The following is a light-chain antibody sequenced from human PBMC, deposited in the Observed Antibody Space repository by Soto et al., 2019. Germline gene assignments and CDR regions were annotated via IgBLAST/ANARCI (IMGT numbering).Light chain of an antibody. CDR3: QQLTARRFS. CDR2: GAS. Sequence: QLTQSPSSLSASVADRVSVSCRASQGNNTFVAWYQQKSGKAPKLLIYGASTLQSGVPSRFSGSGSGTEFTHTISGLQPEDFATYYCQQLTARRFSFGQGTKVDIK. V-gene: IGKV1-9*01. CDR1: QGNNTF. J-gene: IGKJ2*01.